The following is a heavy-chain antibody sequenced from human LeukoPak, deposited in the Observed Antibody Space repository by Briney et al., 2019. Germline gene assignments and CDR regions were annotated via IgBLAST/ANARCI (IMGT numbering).Heavy chain of an antibody. CDR2: INIGVSDT. CDR1: GFTFSSYW. V-gene: IGHV3-74*01. J-gene: IGHJ4*02. Sequence: GGSLRLSCAASGFTFSSYWMHWVRQAPGKGLMWVSHINIGVSDTLYADSVKGRFTISRDNAKNTLYLQMNSLRAEDTAVYYCARGMATVTGPFDSWGQGTLVTVSS. CDR3: ARGMATVTGPFDS. D-gene: IGHD4-17*01.